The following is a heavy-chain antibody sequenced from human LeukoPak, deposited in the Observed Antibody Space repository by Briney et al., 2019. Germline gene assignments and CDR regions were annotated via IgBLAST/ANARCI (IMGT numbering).Heavy chain of an antibody. CDR1: GYTFTSYD. J-gene: IGHJ4*02. V-gene: IGHV1-8*01. Sequence: ASVKVSCKASGYTFTSYDINWVRQATGQGLEWMGWMNPNSGNTGYAQKLQGRVTMTRNTSISTAYMELSSLRSEDTAVYYCARGFIAARRMGYWGQGTLVTVSS. D-gene: IGHD6-6*01. CDR3: ARGFIAARRMGY. CDR2: MNPNSGNT.